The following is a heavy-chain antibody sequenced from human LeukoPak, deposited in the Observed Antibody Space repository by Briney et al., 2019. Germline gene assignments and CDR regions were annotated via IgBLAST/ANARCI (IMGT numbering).Heavy chain of an antibody. J-gene: IGHJ6*03. Sequence: SVKVSCKASGGTFSSYAISWVRQAPGQGLEWMGGIIPIFGTANYAQKFQGRVTITADKSTSTAYMELSSLRSEDTAVYYCAREQQLGARYYYYMDVWGKGTTVTVSS. CDR3: AREQQLGARYYYYMDV. D-gene: IGHD6-13*01. CDR1: GGTFSSYA. V-gene: IGHV1-69*06. CDR2: IIPIFGTA.